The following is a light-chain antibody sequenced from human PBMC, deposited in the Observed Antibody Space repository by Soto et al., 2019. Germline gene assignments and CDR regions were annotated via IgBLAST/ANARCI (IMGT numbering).Light chain of an antibody. V-gene: IGKV1-39*01. J-gene: IGKJ1*01. Sequence: DIQLSQSPSPLSSSVGDRVAITCLASQSISTYLNWYQQKPGKAPKVLIYAASNLQSGVPPRFSGSGSGTDFTLTISSLQPEDFATYYCQQSYSTLRTFGQGTKVDIK. CDR3: QQSYSTLRT. CDR2: AAS. CDR1: QSISTY.